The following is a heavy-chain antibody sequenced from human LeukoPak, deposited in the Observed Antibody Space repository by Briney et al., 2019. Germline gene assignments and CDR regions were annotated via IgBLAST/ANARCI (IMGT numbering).Heavy chain of an antibody. V-gene: IGHV3-23*01. CDR3: AKGAYDYIEIAYFDY. J-gene: IGHJ4*02. D-gene: IGHD5-12*01. Sequence: GGSLRLSCAASGFTFSSYGMHWVRQAPGKGLEWVSLIIGSSGSTFYADSVKGRFTISRDKSKNTLYLQMNSLRAEDTAVYYCAKGAYDYIEIAYFDYWGQGTLVTVSS. CDR1: GFTFSSYG. CDR2: IIGSSGST.